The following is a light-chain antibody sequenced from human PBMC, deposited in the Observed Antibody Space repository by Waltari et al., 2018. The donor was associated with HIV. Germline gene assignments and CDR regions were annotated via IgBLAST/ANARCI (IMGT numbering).Light chain of an antibody. Sequence: IIMTQSPATLSVTPGERATLSCRASQSVTSNLAWYQQNPSQAPRLLIYGASTRATGVAARFSGSGSGTDFTLTISSLQSEDFALYYCQQYKSWPLTFGGGTKVEI. CDR2: GAS. V-gene: IGKV3-15*01. CDR1: QSVTSN. CDR3: QQYKSWPLT. J-gene: IGKJ4*01.